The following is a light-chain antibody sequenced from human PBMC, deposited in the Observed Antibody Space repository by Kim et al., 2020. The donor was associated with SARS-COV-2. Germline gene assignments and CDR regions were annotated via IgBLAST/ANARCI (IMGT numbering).Light chain of an antibody. Sequence: GTASRLTWAGTSQGSKSVTRYQERPRQTPLLLISYDSGRPPWIPARLSGSTSGNTATLTLSRVEAGDEADYYCQVWDSSSDHRVVFGGGTQLTVL. CDR3: QVWDSSSDHRVV. V-gene: IGLV3-21*04. CDR1: SQGSKS. J-gene: IGLJ2*01. CDR2: YDS.